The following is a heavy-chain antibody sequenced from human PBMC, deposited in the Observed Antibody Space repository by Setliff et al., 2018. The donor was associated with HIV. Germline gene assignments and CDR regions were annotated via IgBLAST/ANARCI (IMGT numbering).Heavy chain of an antibody. Sequence: SETLSLTCTVSGGSISSGSYYWSWIRQPAGKGLEWIGHIYTSGSTNYNPSLKSRVTISVDTSKNQLSLKLSSVTAADTAVYYCARDWAAPYYYGMDVWGQGTTVTVSS. D-gene: IGHD3-16*01. J-gene: IGHJ6*02. V-gene: IGHV4-61*09. CDR1: GGSISSGSYY. CDR2: IYTSGST. CDR3: ARDWAAPYYYGMDV.